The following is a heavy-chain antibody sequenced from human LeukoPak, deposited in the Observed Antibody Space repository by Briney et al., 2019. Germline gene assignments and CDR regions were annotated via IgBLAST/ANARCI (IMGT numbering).Heavy chain of an antibody. D-gene: IGHD3-16*02. J-gene: IGHJ4*02. V-gene: IGHV5-51*01. CDR1: GYSFTSYW. Sequence: GESLKISCKGSGYSFTSYWIGWVRHMPGKGLEWMGIIYPGDSDTRYSPSFQGQVTISADKSISTAYLQWSSLKASDTAMYYCARMSVWGSYRYTPLGYWGQGTLVTVSS. CDR3: ARMSVWGSYRYTPLGY. CDR2: IYPGDSDT.